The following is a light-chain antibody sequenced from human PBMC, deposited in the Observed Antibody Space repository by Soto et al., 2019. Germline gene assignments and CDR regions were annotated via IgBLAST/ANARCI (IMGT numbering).Light chain of an antibody. J-gene: IGLJ1*01. V-gene: IGLV2-14*01. Sequence: QSALTQPASVSGSPGQSITISCTGTSSDVGAYNYVSWYQQDPGKAPKLMIYEVNNRPSGVSSRFSGSKSGNTASLTISGLQAEDEADYYCSSYTGNSALDRAFGPGTKLTVL. CDR1: SSDVGAYNY. CDR2: EVN. CDR3: SSYTGNSALDRA.